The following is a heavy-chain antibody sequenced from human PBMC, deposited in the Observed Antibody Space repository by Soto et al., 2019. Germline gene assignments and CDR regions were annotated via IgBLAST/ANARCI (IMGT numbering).Heavy chain of an antibody. Sequence: ASVKVSCKASGYTFTGYYMHWVRQAPGQGLEWMGWINPNSGGTNYAQKFQGRVTMTRDTSISTAYMELSRLRSDDTAVYYCARDLLGAVAGGSFDIWGQGTMVTVSS. J-gene: IGHJ3*02. V-gene: IGHV1-2*02. CDR3: ARDLLGAVAGGSFDI. CDR2: INPNSGGT. D-gene: IGHD6-19*01. CDR1: GYTFTGYY.